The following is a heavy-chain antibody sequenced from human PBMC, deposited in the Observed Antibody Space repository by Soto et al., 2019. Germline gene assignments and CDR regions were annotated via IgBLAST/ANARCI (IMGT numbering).Heavy chain of an antibody. CDR1: GYTFTSYG. V-gene: IGHV1-18*01. Sequence: ASVKVSCKASGYTFTSYGISWVRQAPGQGFEWMGWISAYNGNTNYAQKFQGRVTMTTDTSTSTVYMELRSLRSDDTAVYYCARGFLEGLFHYWGQGTLVTVSS. D-gene: IGHD3-3*01. J-gene: IGHJ4*02. CDR2: ISAYNGNT. CDR3: ARGFLEGLFHY.